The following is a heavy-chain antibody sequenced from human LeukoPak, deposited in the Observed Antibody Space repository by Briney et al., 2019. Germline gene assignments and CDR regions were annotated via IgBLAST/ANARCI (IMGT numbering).Heavy chain of an antibody. CDR3: ARQGGCSGGSCHPLDTYGMDV. CDR1: GYSFPSYW. J-gene: IGHJ6*02. V-gene: IGHV5-51*01. CDR2: IYPGDSDT. Sequence: GESLKISCKGSGYSFPSYWIAWVRQMPGKGLEWMGIIYPGDSDTRYSPSFQGQVTISTDKSIRTAYLQWSSLKASDTAMYYCARQGGCSGGSCHPLDTYGMDVWGQGTTVTVSS. D-gene: IGHD2-15*01.